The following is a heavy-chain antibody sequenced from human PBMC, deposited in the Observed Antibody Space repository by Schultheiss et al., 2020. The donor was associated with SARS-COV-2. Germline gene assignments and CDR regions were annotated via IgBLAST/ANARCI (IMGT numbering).Heavy chain of an antibody. CDR1: GFTLSDHY. CDR2: SRPKAKRYTT. Sequence: GGSLRLSCAASGFTLSDHYIDWLRQAPGKGLEWVGRSRPKAKRYTTEYAASVKGRFIISRDDSKNSLYVQMNSLRTEDTAVYYCAVHMDVAMADDYWGQGTLVTVSS. D-gene: IGHD5-18*01. CDR3: AVHMDVAMADDY. J-gene: IGHJ4*02. V-gene: IGHV3-72*01.